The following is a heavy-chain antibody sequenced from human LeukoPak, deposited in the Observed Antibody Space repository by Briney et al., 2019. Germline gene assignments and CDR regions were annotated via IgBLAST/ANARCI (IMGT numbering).Heavy chain of an antibody. J-gene: IGHJ4*02. CDR2: LPGGGRGI. V-gene: IGHV3-23*01. Sequence: PGGSLRLSCAASGYTLSNYAMSWVRQPPGKGLEWVSALPGGGRGIYYADSMKSRLPISRDKSKHTLYLQINSLRAEDTAVYYCAKWGDYDVLTGYYVSDYWGQGTLVTVSS. D-gene: IGHD3-9*01. CDR3: AKWGDYDVLTGYYVSDY. CDR1: GYTLSNYA.